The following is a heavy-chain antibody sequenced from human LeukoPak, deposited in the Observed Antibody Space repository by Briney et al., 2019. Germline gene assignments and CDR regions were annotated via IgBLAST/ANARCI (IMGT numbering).Heavy chain of an antibody. CDR2: IYTTGNT. Sequence: SETLSLTCTVSGGSITSGGYYWSWIRQPAGKGLEWIGRIYTTGNTNYNPSLKSRVTISVDASKNQFSLKLSSVTAADTAVYYCARAPYREGFDYWGQGTLVTVSS. CDR3: ARAPYREGFDY. J-gene: IGHJ4*02. D-gene: IGHD1-26*01. CDR1: GGSITSGGYY. V-gene: IGHV4-61*02.